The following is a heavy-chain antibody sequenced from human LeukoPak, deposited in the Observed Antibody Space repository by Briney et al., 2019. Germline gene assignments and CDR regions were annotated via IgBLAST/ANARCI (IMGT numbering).Heavy chain of an antibody. J-gene: IGHJ4*02. V-gene: IGHV3-23*01. Sequence: GGSLRLSCAGSGFTFSSYSMNWVRQAPGKGLEWVSDISGSGGTTYYADSVKGRFTISRDNSKNALYLQMSSLRDEDTAVYYCAKMDGSGSYFDYWGQGTLVTVSS. CDR3: AKMDGSGSYFDY. CDR1: GFTFSSYS. D-gene: IGHD3-10*01. CDR2: ISGSGGTT.